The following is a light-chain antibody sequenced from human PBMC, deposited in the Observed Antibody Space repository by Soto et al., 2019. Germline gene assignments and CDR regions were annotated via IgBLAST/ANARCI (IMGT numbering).Light chain of an antibody. CDR2: EGS. J-gene: IGLJ1*01. V-gene: IGLV2-14*01. CDR3: SSYTSSSTRV. Sequence: QSALTQPASVSENPGQSITISSTGTSSDVGSYNYVSWYQQHPGKAPKLMIYEGSNRPSGVFNRFSGSKSGNMAFLTIPGLQTEDEADYYCSSYTSSSTRVFGTGTKVTVL. CDR1: SSDVGSYNY.